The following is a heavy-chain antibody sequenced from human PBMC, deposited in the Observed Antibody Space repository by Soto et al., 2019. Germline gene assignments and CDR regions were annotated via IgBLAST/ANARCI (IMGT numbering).Heavy chain of an antibody. D-gene: IGHD2-15*01. CDR2: IWYDGSNK. Sequence: QVQLVESGGGVVQPGRSLRLSCAASGFTFSSYGMHWVRQAPGKGLEWVAVIWYDGSNKYYADSVKGQFTISRDNSKNALYLQMNSLRAEDTAVYYCAGLGYCSGGSCYSNVYYGMDVWGQGSTVTVSS. J-gene: IGHJ6*02. CDR1: GFTFSSYG. CDR3: AGLGYCSGGSCYSNVYYGMDV. V-gene: IGHV3-33*01.